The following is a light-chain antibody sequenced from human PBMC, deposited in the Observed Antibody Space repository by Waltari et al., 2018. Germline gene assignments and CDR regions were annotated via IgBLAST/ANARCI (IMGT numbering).Light chain of an antibody. CDR1: PSVGRS. V-gene: IGKV3-20*01. J-gene: IGKJ1*01. Sequence: EIVLTQSPGTLSLSTGERATLSCRASPSVGRSLAWYQQKPGQAPRLLTYDASSRATGIPDRFSGSGSGTDFSLTISRLEPEDFAVYYCQKYVSLPATFGQGTKVEIK. CDR2: DAS. CDR3: QKYVSLPAT.